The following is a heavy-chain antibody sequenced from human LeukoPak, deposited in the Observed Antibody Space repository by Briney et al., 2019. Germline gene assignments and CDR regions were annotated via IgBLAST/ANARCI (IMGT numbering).Heavy chain of an antibody. CDR1: GFSLSTSGVG. CDR3: AHRRNYGSGTPVGPIFDY. D-gene: IGHD3-10*01. J-gene: IGHJ4*02. V-gene: IGHV2-5*02. CDR2: IYWDDDK. Sequence: SGPTLVNPTQTLTLTCTFSGFSLSTSGVGVGWIRQPPGKALEWLALIYWDDDKRYSPSLKSRLTITKDTSKNQVVLTMTNMDPVDTATYYCAHRRNYGSGTPVGPIFDYWGQGTLVTVSS.